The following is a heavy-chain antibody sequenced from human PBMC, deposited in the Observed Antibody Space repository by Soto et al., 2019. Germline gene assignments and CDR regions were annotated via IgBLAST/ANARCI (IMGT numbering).Heavy chain of an antibody. D-gene: IGHD6-6*01. CDR2: IYYSGST. V-gene: IGHV4-59*01. CDR1: GGSISSYY. Sequence: PSETLSLTCTVSGGSISSYYWSWIRQPPGKGLEWIGYIYYSGSTNYNPSLKSRVTISVDTSKNQFSLKLSSVTAADTAVYYCAREGGIAARIFDYWGQGTLVTVSS. J-gene: IGHJ4*02. CDR3: AREGGIAARIFDY.